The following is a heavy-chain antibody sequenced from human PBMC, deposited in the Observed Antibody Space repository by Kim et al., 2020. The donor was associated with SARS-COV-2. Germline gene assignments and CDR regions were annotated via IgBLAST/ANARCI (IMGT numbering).Heavy chain of an antibody. CDR1: GGSISSYY. CDR2: SYYSGST. V-gene: IGHV4-59*01. D-gene: IGHD3-22*01. Sequence: SETLSLTCTVSGGSISSYYWSWIRKPQGKGLEWIGNSYYSGSTNYNPSLKSRVTISVDTAKNQFPLTLSPVTAADTAVFYCAGHSHYYDSSVYSALGPADYSGQRALVTASS. CDR3: AGHSHYYDSSVYSALGPADY. J-gene: IGHJ4*02.